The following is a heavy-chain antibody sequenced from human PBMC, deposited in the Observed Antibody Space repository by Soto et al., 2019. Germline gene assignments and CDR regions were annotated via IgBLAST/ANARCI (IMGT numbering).Heavy chain of an antibody. Sequence: QVQLVQSGAEEKKPGASVKVSCKASGYAFSSYAMHWVRQAPGQRLEWMGWINIGSGNTEYSQNFQDRITITRDTSARPVYMELSGLRSEETAVYYCARDGGDCGYRLAYYYYIGMDVWGQGTTVTVSS. D-gene: IGHD2-21*02. V-gene: IGHV1-3*05. J-gene: IGHJ6*02. CDR1: GYAFSSYA. CDR2: INIGSGNT. CDR3: ARDGGDCGYRLAYYYYIGMDV.